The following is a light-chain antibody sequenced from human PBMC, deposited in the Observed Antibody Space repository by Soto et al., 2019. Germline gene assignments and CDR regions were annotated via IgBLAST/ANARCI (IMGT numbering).Light chain of an antibody. CDR2: DVT. CDR1: SSDVGGYNY. V-gene: IGLV2-14*03. J-gene: IGLJ2*01. CDR3: SSHTSDNTFVHVL. Sequence: QSALTQPASVSGSPGQSITISCTGTSSDVGGYNYVSWYQQHPGIAPKLIIYDVTNRPSGVSNRFSGSKSGNTASLTISGLQAEDEADYYCSSHTSDNTFVHVLFGGGTQLTVL.